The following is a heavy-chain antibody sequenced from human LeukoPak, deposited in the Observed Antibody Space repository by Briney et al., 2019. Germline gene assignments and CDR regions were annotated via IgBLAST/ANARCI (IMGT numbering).Heavy chain of an antibody. Sequence: GGSLRLSCAASGFIFSGSSMHWVRQASGKGLEWVGRIRSKTNNYATAYVASVKGRFTISRDDSENTAYLQMNSLKSEDTAVYYCTRRDGDSLDVWGQGTTVTVSS. J-gene: IGHJ6*02. CDR1: GFIFSGSS. CDR3: TRRDGDSLDV. CDR2: IRSKTNNYAT. D-gene: IGHD3-3*01. V-gene: IGHV3-73*01.